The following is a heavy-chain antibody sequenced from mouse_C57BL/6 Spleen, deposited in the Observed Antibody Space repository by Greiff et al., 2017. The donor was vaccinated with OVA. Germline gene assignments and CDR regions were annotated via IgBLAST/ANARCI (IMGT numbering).Heavy chain of an antibody. J-gene: IGHJ1*03. CDR2: IYPGDGDT. CDR1: GYAFSSYW. Sequence: VQLQQSGAELVKPGASVKISCKASGYAFSSYWMNWVKQRPGKGLEWIGQIYPGDGDTNYNGKFKGKATLTADKSSSTAYMQLSSLTSEDSAVYFCARSVIYYYGSSHWYFDVWGTGTTGTVSS. V-gene: IGHV1-80*01. D-gene: IGHD1-1*01. CDR3: ARSVIYYYGSSHWYFDV.